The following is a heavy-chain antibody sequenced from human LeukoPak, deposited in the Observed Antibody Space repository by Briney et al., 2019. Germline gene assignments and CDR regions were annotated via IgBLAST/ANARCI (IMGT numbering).Heavy chain of an antibody. CDR1: GFTVSSNS. J-gene: IGHJ4*02. V-gene: IGHV3-53*01. D-gene: IGHD6-19*01. CDR2: IYSDNT. Sequence: GGSLRLSCTVSGFTVSSNSMSWVRQAPGRGLEWVSFIYSDNTHYSDSVKGRFTISRDNAKNSLYLQMNSLRADDTAVYYCARLDASGLDYWGQGTLVTVSS. CDR3: ARLDASGLDY.